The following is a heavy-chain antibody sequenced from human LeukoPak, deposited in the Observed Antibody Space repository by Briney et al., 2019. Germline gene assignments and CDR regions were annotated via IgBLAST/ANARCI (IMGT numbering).Heavy chain of an antibody. J-gene: IGHJ4*02. CDR1: GFTFSSYA. V-gene: IGHV3-23*01. D-gene: IGHD5-24*01. CDR3: AKGDDGFDY. CDR2: ISGSGGST. Sequence: GGSLRLXCAASGFTFSSYAMRWVRRAPGKGLEWVSAISGSGGSTYYADSVKGRFTISRDNSKNTLYLQMNSLRAEDTAVYYCAKGDDGFDYWGQGTLVTVSS.